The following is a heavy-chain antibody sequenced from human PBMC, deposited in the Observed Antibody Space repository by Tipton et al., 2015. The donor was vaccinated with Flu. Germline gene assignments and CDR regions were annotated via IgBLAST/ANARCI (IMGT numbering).Heavy chain of an antibody. Sequence: TLSLTCTVSGDSISTTIYYWGWVRQPPGKGLEWIGSIYHSGSTYYNPSLKSRGTISVDTSKNHISLRLSSVTAADTAAYYCAGVSASSDYWGQGTLVTVSS. CDR3: AGVSASSDY. CDR2: IYHSGST. V-gene: IGHV4-39*07. CDR1: GDSISTTIYY. J-gene: IGHJ4*02. D-gene: IGHD1-26*01.